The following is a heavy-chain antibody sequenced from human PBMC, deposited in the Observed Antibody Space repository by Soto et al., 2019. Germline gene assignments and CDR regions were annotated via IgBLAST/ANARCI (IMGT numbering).Heavy chain of an antibody. CDR2: IYYSGNT. CDR1: GGSISSGYY. J-gene: IGHJ4*02. D-gene: IGHD6-19*01. Sequence: SETLSLTCTVSGGSISSGYYWSWIRQYPGKGLEWIGYIYYSGNTYYNPSLKSRVSISLDTSKNQFSLKLSSVTAADTAVYYCARVGSGWYLYYFDYWGQGTLVTVSS. V-gene: IGHV4-30-4*08. CDR3: ARVGSGWYLYYFDY.